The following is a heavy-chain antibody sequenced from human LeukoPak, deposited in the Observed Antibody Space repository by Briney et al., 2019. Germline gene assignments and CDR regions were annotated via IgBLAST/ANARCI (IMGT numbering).Heavy chain of an antibody. CDR3: ARDRYPVGGLRYFDWPAPFDP. CDR1: GFTFSSYA. CDR2: ISYDGSNK. Sequence: AGRSLRLSCAASGFTFSSYAMHWVRQAPGKGLEWVAVISYDGSNKYYADSVKGRFTISRDNSKNTLYLQMNSLRAEDAAVYYCARDRYPVGGLRYFDWPAPFDPWGQGTLVTVSS. J-gene: IGHJ5*02. D-gene: IGHD3-9*01. V-gene: IGHV3-30-3*01.